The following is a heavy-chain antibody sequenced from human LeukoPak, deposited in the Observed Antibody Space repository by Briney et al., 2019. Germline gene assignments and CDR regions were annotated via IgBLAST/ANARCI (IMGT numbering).Heavy chain of an antibody. CDR3: AKDIALYYDSSGTFDY. V-gene: IGHV3-9*01. J-gene: IGHJ4*02. Sequence: SLRLSCAASGFAFDDYAMHWVRQAPGKGLEWVSGISWNSGSIGYADSVKGRFTISRDNAKNSLYLQMNSLRAEDTALYYCAKDIALYYDSSGTFDYWGQGTLVTVSS. CDR1: GFAFDDYA. CDR2: ISWNSGSI. D-gene: IGHD3-22*01.